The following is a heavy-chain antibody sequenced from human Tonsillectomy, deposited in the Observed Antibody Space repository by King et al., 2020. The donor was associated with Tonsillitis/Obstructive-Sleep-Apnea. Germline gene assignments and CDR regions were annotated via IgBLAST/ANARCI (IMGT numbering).Heavy chain of an antibody. J-gene: IGHJ3*02. D-gene: IGHD3-10*01. Sequence: QLVQSGAEVKKPGKSLKISCKGSGYNFTSYWISWVRQIPGKGLEWMGIIYPGDSDTRYSPSFQGQVTISADKSISTAYLQWSSLKASDTAMYYCARRENRSESYYRGAFDIWGRGTLVTDTS. V-gene: IGHV5-51*01. CDR3: ARRENRSESYYRGAFDI. CDR1: GYNFTSYW. CDR2: IYPGDSDT.